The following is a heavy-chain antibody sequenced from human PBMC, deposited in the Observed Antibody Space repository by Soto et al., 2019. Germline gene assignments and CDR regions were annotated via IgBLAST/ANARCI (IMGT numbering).Heavy chain of an antibody. V-gene: IGHV1-8*01. D-gene: IGHD6-25*01. CDR3: ARRKERSGPHYFDY. CDR2: MNPYSGNT. CDR1: GYTFTTYD. J-gene: IGHJ4*02. Sequence: ASVKISCKASGYTFTTYDISWVRQATGQGLEWMGWMNPYSGNTGYAQKFQGRVTVTRNTSISTVYMELSGLRPDDTAVYYCARRKERSGPHYFDYWGQGSQVTVSS.